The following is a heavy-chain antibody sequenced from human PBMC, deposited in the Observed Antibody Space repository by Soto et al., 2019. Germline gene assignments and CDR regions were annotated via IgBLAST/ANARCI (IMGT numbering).Heavy chain of an antibody. J-gene: IGHJ6*02. CDR3: ARDLYLQGGMDV. V-gene: IGHV4-31*03. CDR2: IYYSGST. CDR1: GDSIRSGDYY. Sequence: SETLSLTCTVSGDSIRSGDYYWSWIRQHPGKGLEWIGYIYYSGSTSYNPSLKSRVTISVDTSKNQFSLRLSSVTAADTAVYYCARDLYLQGGMDVWGQGTTVTVSS.